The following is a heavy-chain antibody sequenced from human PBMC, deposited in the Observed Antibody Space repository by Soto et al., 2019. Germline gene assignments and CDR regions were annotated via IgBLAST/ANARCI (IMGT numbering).Heavy chain of an antibody. CDR1: GGSFSGYY. CDR2: INHSGST. D-gene: IGHD6-13*01. J-gene: IGHJ6*03. CDR3: ARGHSTQYSSSWDYYYYMDV. Sequence: SETLSLTCAVYGGSFSGYYWSWIRQPPGKGLEWIGEINHSGSTNYNPSLKSRVTISVDTSKNQFSLKLSSVTAADTAVYYCARGHSTQYSSSWDYYYYMDVWGKGTTVTVSS. V-gene: IGHV4-34*01.